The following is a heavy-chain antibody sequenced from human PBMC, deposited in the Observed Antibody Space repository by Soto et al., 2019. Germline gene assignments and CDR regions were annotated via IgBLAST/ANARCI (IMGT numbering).Heavy chain of an antibody. V-gene: IGHV4-39*01. CDR2: IYYSGST. CDR3: ARREGYYDSSGYPNWYFDL. Sequence: QLQLQESGPGLVKPSETLSLTCTVSGGSISSSSYYWGWIRQPPGKGLEWIGSIYYSGSTYYNPSLKSRVTISVDTSKNQFSLKLSSVTAADTAVYYCARREGYYDSSGYPNWYFDLWGRGTLVTVSS. CDR1: GGSISSSSYY. J-gene: IGHJ2*01. D-gene: IGHD3-22*01.